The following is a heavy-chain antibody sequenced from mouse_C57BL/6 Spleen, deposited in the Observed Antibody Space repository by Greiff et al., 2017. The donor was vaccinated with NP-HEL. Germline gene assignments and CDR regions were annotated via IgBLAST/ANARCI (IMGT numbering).Heavy chain of an antibody. CDR2: IYPGSGST. Sequence: QVQLQQSGAELVKPGASVKMSCKASGYTFTSYWITWVKQRPGQGLEWIGDIYPGSGSTNYNEKFKSKATLTVDTSSSTAYMQLSSLTSEDSAVYYCARRDYYSNYGDFDYWGQGTTLTVSS. CDR3: ARRDYYSNYGDFDY. V-gene: IGHV1-55*01. J-gene: IGHJ2*01. CDR1: GYTFTSYW. D-gene: IGHD2-5*01.